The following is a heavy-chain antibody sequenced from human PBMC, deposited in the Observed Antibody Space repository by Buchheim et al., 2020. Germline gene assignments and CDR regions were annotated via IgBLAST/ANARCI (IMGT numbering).Heavy chain of an antibody. CDR3: ARDTLAYGYSYGYSSYFDY. V-gene: IGHV1-46*01. CDR1: GYTFTSYY. D-gene: IGHD5-18*01. J-gene: IGHJ4*02. Sequence: QVQLVQSGAEVKKPGASVKVSYKASGYTFTSYYMHWVRQAPGQGLEWMGIINPSGGSTSYAQKFQGRVTMTRDTSTSTVYMELSSLRSEDTAVYYCARDTLAYGYSYGYSSYFDYWGQGTL. CDR2: INPSGGST.